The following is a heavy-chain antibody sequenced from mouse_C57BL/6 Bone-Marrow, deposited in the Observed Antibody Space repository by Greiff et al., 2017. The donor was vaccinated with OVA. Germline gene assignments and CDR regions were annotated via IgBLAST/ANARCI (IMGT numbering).Heavy chain of an antibody. CDR2: IDPSDSYT. CDR1: GYTFTSYW. J-gene: IGHJ4*01. CDR3: ARRDGYYVDYAMDY. D-gene: IGHD2-3*01. Sequence: VQLQQPGAELVRPGTSVKLSCKASGYTFTSYWMHWVKQRPGQGLEWIGVIDPSDSYTNYNPQFKGKATLTVDTSSSTAYMQLSSLTSEDSAVYYCARRDGYYVDYAMDYWGQGTSVTVSS. V-gene: IGHV1-59*01.